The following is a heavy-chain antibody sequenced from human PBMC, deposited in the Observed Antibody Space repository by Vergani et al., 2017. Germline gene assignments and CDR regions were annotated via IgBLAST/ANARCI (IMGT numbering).Heavy chain of an antibody. CDR2: IIPIFGIA. J-gene: IGHJ6*02. CDR3: ASPRDRGSSWYGDYYGMDV. CDR1: GGTFSSYA. D-gene: IGHD6-13*01. V-gene: IGHV1-69*17. Sequence: QVQLVQSGAEVKKPGSSVKVSCKASGGTFSSYALSWVRQAPGQGLEWMGGIIPIFGIANYAQKFQGRVTITADKSTSTAYMELSSLRSEDTAVYYCASPRDRGSSWYGDYYGMDVWGQGITVTVSS.